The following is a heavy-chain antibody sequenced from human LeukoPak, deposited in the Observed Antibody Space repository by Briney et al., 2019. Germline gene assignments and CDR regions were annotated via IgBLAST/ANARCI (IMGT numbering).Heavy chain of an antibody. CDR2: IYYSGST. Sequence: SETLSLTCAVYGGSFSGYYWSWIRQPPGKGLEWIGYIYYSGSTNYNPSLKSRVTISVDTSKNQFSLKLSSVTAADTAVYYCAREYSGYFDYWGQGTLVTVSS. J-gene: IGHJ4*02. CDR1: GGSFSGYY. CDR3: AREYSGYFDY. V-gene: IGHV4-59*01. D-gene: IGHD1-26*01.